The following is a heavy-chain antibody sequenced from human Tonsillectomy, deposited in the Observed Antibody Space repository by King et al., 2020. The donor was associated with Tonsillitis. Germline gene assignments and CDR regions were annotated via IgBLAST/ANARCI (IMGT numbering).Heavy chain of an antibody. J-gene: IGHJ3*02. CDR3: AREMRYFDWLRFHDAFDI. Sequence: VQLVESGGGVVRPGGSLRLSCAASGFTFGDYGMSWVRQAPGKGLEWVSGINRNGGSTGYADSVKGRFTISRDNAKNSLYLQMNSLRAEDTALYYCAREMRYFDWLRFHDAFDIWGQGTMVTVSS. D-gene: IGHD3-9*01. CDR1: GFTFGDYG. V-gene: IGHV3-20*04. CDR2: INRNGGST.